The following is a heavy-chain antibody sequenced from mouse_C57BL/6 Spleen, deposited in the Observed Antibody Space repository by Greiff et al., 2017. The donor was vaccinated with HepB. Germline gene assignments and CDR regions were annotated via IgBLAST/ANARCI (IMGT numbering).Heavy chain of an antibody. Sequence: QVQLKQPGAELVRPGSSVKLSCKASGYTFTSYWMHWVKQRPIQGLEWIGNIDPSDSETHYNQKFKDKATLTVDKSSSTAYMQLSSLTSEDSAVYYCARLGYYGSRAFAYWGQGTLVTVSA. CDR1: GYTFTSYW. CDR2: IDPSDSET. D-gene: IGHD1-1*01. V-gene: IGHV1-52*01. CDR3: ARLGYYGSRAFAY. J-gene: IGHJ3*01.